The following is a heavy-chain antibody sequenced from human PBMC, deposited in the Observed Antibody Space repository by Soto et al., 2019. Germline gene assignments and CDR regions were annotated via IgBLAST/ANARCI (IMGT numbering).Heavy chain of an antibody. CDR1: GFTFSSYA. CDR2: ISGSGGST. Sequence: GGSLRLSCAASGFTFSSYAMSWVRQAPGKGLEWVSAISGSGGSTYYADSVKGRFTISRENSKNTLYLQMNSLRAEDTAVYYCAKDERGGFYGDIFYYYYYMDVWGKGTTVTVSS. V-gene: IGHV3-23*01. D-gene: IGHD4-17*01. CDR3: AKDERGGFYGDIFYYYYYMDV. J-gene: IGHJ6*03.